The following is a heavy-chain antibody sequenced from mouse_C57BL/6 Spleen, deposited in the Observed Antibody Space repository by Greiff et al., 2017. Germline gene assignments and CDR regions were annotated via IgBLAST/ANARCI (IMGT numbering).Heavy chain of an antibody. CDR1: GYTFTSYW. CDR2: IYPSDSET. CDR3: ARERGIYYDHFDY. J-gene: IGHJ2*01. Sequence: VKLQQPGAELVRPGSSVKLSCKASGYTFTSYWMDWVKQRPGQGLEWIGNIYPSDSETHYNQKFKDKATLTVDKSSSTAYMQLSSLTSEDSAVYYCARERGIYYDHFDYWGQGTTLTVSS. V-gene: IGHV1-61*01. D-gene: IGHD2-4*01.